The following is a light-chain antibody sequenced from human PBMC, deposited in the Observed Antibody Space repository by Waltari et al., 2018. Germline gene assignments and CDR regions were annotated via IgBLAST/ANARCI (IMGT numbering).Light chain of an antibody. CDR2: WAS. CDR1: QTVLYNSNNKNY. CDR3: QQYYNTPYT. Sequence: DIVMTQSPDSLAVVLGERATRHCKSSQTVLYNSNNKNYLAWYQRKPGQPPKLLIYWASTRESGVPDRFSGSGSGTDFTLTISSLQAEDVAVYYCQQYYNTPYTFGQGTKLEIK. J-gene: IGKJ2*01. V-gene: IGKV4-1*01.